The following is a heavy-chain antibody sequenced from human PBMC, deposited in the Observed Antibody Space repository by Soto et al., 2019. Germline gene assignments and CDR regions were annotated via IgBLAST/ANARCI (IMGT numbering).Heavy chain of an antibody. Sequence: EVQLVESGGGLVQPGGSLRLSCAASGFTVSSNYMSWVRQAPGKGLEWVSVIYSGGSTYYADSVKGRFTISRDNSKNTLYLQMNSLRAEDTAVYYCARDQIGYCSSTSCIHHDASDIWGQGTMVTVSS. V-gene: IGHV3-66*01. CDR2: IYSGGST. CDR3: ARDQIGYCSSTSCIHHDASDI. J-gene: IGHJ3*02. CDR1: GFTVSSNY. D-gene: IGHD2-2*01.